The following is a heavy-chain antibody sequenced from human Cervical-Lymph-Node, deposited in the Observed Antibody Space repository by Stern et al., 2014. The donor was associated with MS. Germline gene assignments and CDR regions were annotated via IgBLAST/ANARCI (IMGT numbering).Heavy chain of an antibody. CDR1: GFTVSSYW. J-gene: IGHJ6*02. D-gene: IGHD3/OR15-3a*01. Sequence: VQLVASGGGLVQPGGSLRLSCVASGFTVSSYWMHWVRQGPERGLEWVARINGDGSSTTYAASVKGRFTISRDNAKNTLNLQMNSLRGEDTAMYYCVRDTYDMSFLLGWTGGMDVWGQGTTVTVSS. V-gene: IGHV3-74*03. CDR2: INGDGSST. CDR3: VRDTYDMSFLLGWTGGMDV.